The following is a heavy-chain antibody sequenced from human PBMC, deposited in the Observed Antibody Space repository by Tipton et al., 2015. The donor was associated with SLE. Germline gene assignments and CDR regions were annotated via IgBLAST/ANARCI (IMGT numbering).Heavy chain of an antibody. Sequence: TLSLTCTVSGGSVSSGSYYWSWIRQPPGKGLEWIGYIYYSGSTNYNPSLKSRVTISVDTSKNQFSLKLSSVTAADTAVYYCARGRGSGSYRHYYYYMDVWGKGTTVTVSS. J-gene: IGHJ6*03. D-gene: IGHD3-10*01. CDR3: ARGRGSGSYRHYYYYMDV. CDR1: GGSVSSGSYY. V-gene: IGHV4-61*01. CDR2: IYYSGST.